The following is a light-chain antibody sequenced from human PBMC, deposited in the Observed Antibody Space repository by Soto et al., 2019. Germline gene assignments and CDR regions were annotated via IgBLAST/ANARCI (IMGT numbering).Light chain of an antibody. CDR2: WAS. CDR3: QQYYSTPMYT. J-gene: IGKJ2*01. CDR1: QSVLYNSNNKNY. V-gene: IGKV4-1*01. Sequence: DIVMTQSPDSLAVSLGERATINCKSSQSVLYNSNNKNYLAWYQQKPGQPPRLLISWASTREYGVPDRFSGSGSGTDFALTISNLQAEDVAVYYCQQYYSTPMYTFGQGTELEIK.